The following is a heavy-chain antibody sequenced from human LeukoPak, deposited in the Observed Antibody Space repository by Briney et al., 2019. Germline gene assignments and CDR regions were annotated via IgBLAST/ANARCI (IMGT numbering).Heavy chain of an antibody. J-gene: IGHJ6*03. CDR2: IIPIFGTA. D-gene: IGHD6-6*01. Sequence: ASVKVSCKASGGTFSSYAISWVRQAPGQGLEWIGGIIPIFGTANYAQKFQGRVTITTDESTSTAYMELSSLRSEDTAVYYCARSEQLDRYYYYYYYMDVWGKGTTVIISS. CDR3: ARSEQLDRYYYYYYYMDV. CDR1: GGTFSSYA. V-gene: IGHV1-69*05.